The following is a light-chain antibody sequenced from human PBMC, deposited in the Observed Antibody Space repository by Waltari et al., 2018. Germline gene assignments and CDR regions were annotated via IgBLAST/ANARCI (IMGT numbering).Light chain of an antibody. CDR2: DDS. CDR1: ALPKNY. Sequence: SYELTQPPSVSVSPGQTARITCSGDALPKNYAYWYQQKSGQAPVLVIYDDSKRPSGIPERFSGSSSGTMATLTISGAQVEDEADYYCYSTDSSPLFGGGTKLTVL. V-gene: IGLV3-10*01. CDR3: YSTDSSPL. J-gene: IGLJ3*02.